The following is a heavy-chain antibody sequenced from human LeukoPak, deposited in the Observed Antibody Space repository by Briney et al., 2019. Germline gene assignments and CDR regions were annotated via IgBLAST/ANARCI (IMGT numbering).Heavy chain of an antibody. CDR2: IYWNDDQ. D-gene: IGHD2-8*01. V-gene: IGHV2-5*01. CDR1: GFSLSTSGVG. CDR3: ARRGCTSSFDF. J-gene: IGHJ4*02. Sequence: SGPTLVKSTQTLTLTCTFSGFSLSTSGVGVGWIRQPPGKALEWLALIYWNDDQRYSPSLKSRLTITKDTSKNQVVLTMTNMDPVDTATYYCARRGCTSSFDFWGQGNLVTVSS.